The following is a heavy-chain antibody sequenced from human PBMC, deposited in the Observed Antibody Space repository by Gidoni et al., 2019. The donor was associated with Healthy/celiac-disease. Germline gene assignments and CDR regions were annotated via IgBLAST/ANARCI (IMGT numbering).Heavy chain of an antibody. Sequence: EVQLVESGGVVVQPGGSLRLSCAAYGLTFAAYTMHWVRQAPGKGLEWVSLISWDGGSTYYADSVKGRFTISRDNSKNSLYLQMNSLRTEDTALYYCAKDIRRDRSYYYGMDVWGQGTTVTVSS. V-gene: IGHV3-43*01. CDR1: GLTFAAYT. D-gene: IGHD2-15*01. CDR3: AKDIRRDRSYYYGMDV. J-gene: IGHJ6*02. CDR2: ISWDGGST.